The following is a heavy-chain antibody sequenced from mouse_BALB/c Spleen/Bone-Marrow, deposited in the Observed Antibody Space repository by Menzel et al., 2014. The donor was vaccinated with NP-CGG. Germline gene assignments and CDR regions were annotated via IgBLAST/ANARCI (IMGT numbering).Heavy chain of an antibody. Sequence: EVQLVESGTVLARPGASVKMSCKASGYTFTSYWMHWVKQRPGQGLEWIGAIYPGNSDTSYNQKLKGKAKLTAVTSTSTAYMELSSLTNEDSAVYYCTHDYDYYAMNYWGQGTSVTVSS. CDR1: GYTFTSYW. CDR2: IYPGNSDT. D-gene: IGHD2-4*01. CDR3: THDYDYYAMNY. J-gene: IGHJ4*01. V-gene: IGHV1-5*01.